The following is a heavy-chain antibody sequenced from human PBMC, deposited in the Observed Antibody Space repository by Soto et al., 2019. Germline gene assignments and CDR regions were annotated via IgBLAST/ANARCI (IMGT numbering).Heavy chain of an antibody. CDR2: INVDSGNT. V-gene: IGHV1-3*01. Sequence: QVQLVQSGAEVKKPGASVKVSCKASGYTFSTYAMHWVRQAPGQRLEWMGWINVDSGNTKYSQQFQGRVTIIRDTSASTVYMELSSLRSEDTAVYYCARENGYSSGWSYTYYYGMDVWGQGTTVTVSS. D-gene: IGHD6-19*01. J-gene: IGHJ6*02. CDR1: GYTFSTYA. CDR3: ARENGYSSGWSYTYYYGMDV.